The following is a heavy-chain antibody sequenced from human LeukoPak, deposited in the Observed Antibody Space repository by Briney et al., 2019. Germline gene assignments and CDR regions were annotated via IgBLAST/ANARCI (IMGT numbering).Heavy chain of an antibody. CDR2: IYYTGGT. CDR1: GGSISDFY. CDR3: ARIKQGGWYNEY. V-gene: IGHV4-59*01. Sequence: SETLSLTCTVSGGSISDFYWSWVRQPPGKGLEWIGNIYYTGGTNYNPSLKSRVTISVDTSKNQLSLKLTSVTAADTAVYSCARIKQGGWYNEYWGQGTLVTVSS. J-gene: IGHJ4*02. D-gene: IGHD6-19*01.